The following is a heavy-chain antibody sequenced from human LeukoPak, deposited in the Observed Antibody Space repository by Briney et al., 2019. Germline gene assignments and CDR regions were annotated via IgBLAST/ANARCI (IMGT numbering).Heavy chain of an antibody. CDR1: GFTFSSYA. CDR2: IRASGSTT. V-gene: IGHV3-23*01. D-gene: IGHD3-16*01. Sequence: GGSLRLSCAASGFTFSSYAMTWVRQAPGKGLERVSVIRASGSTTNYADSVKGRFTISRDNSKNTLYLQMNSLRAEDTAVYYCAKGNHDYVWGSAFDPWGQGTLVTVSS. CDR3: AKGNHDYVWGSAFDP. J-gene: IGHJ5*02.